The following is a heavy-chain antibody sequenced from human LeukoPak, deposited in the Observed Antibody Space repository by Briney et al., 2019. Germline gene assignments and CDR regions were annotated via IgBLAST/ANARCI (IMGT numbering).Heavy chain of an antibody. CDR3: AKEAYDSSDYNLRAFDT. CDR2: IWYDGINK. V-gene: IGHV3-33*06. D-gene: IGHD3-22*01. Sequence: GGSLRLSCAASGFTFFSDGIHWVRQAPGKGLEWVAMIWYDGINKYYADSVKGRFTISRDNSKNTLYLQMNTLRAEDTAVYYCAKEAYDSSDYNLRAFDTWGQGTMVTVSS. CDR1: GFTFFSDG. J-gene: IGHJ3*02.